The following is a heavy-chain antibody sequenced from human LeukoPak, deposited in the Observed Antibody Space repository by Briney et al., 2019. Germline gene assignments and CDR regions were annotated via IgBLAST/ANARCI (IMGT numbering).Heavy chain of an antibody. CDR2: ISWNSGSI. J-gene: IGHJ4*02. D-gene: IGHD3-16*02. Sequence: PGRSLRLSCAASGFTFDDYAMHWVRQAPGKGLEWVSGISWNSGSIGCADSVKGRFTISRDNAKNSLYLQMNSLRAEDTALYYCAKDTYRVEKGLTPAAFDYWGQGTLVTVSS. CDR1: GFTFDDYA. CDR3: AKDTYRVEKGLTPAAFDY. V-gene: IGHV3-9*01.